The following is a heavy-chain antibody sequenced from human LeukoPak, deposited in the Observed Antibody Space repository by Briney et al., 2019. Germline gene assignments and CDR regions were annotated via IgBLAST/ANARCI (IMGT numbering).Heavy chain of an antibody. D-gene: IGHD1-1*01. J-gene: IGHJ6*02. Sequence: GRSLRLSCAASGFTLRTYAMHWVRQAPGSGLEWVAVISYDGSNKIYADSLKGRFSISRDNSKNTLYLQMNSLRAEDTAVYYCARSYWNGNYYYSGLDVWGQGTTVIVSS. CDR3: ARSYWNGNYYYSGLDV. CDR2: ISYDGSNK. CDR1: GFTLRTYA. V-gene: IGHV3-30*04.